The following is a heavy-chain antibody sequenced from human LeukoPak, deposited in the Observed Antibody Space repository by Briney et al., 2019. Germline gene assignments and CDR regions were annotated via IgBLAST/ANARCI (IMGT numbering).Heavy chain of an antibody. CDR1: GYSFTSYW. J-gene: IGHJ4*02. CDR3: ARRSGVGSGTYYIFDY. V-gene: IGHV5-51*01. D-gene: IGHD3-10*01. CDR2: IYPGDSDT. Sequence: EESLKISCKVSGYSFTSYWIGWVRQMPGKGLEWMGIIYPGDSDTRYSPSFQGQVTISADKSTNTAYLQWSSLKASDTAIYYCARRSGVGSGTYYIFDYWGQGTLVTVS.